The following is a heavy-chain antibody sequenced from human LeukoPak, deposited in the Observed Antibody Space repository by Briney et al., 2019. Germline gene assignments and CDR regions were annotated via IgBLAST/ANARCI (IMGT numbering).Heavy chain of an antibody. J-gene: IGHJ4*02. Sequence: SETLSLTCAVYDGSFSAYYWSWVRQPPGKGLEWIGEINHSGSTNYNPSLKSRVTISVDRSKNQFSLKLSSVTAADTAVYYCARGILPGTFDYWGQGTLVTVSS. CDR2: INHSGST. V-gene: IGHV4-34*01. CDR3: ARGILPGTFDY. D-gene: IGHD3-9*01. CDR1: DGSFSAYY.